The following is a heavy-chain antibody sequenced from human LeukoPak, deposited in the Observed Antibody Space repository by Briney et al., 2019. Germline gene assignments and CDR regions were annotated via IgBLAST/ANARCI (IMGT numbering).Heavy chain of an antibody. J-gene: IGHJ4*02. CDR2: ISAYNGNT. D-gene: IGHD1-26*01. V-gene: IGHV1-18*01. Sequence: ASVKVSCKASGYTFTSYGISWVRQAPGQGLEWMGWISAYNGNTNYAQKLQGRVTMTTDTSTSTAYMELRSLRSDDTAVYYCARDAGLNLGPNWELLSEYYFDYWGQGTLVTVSS. CDR3: ARDAGLNLGPNWELLSEYYFDY. CDR1: GYTFTSYG.